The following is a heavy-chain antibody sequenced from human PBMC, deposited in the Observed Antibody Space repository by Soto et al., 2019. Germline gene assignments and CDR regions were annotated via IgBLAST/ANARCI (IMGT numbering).Heavy chain of an antibody. CDR2: IGGSGGST. V-gene: IGHV3-23*01. CDR1: GFAFRTYA. D-gene: IGHD1-1*01. J-gene: IGHJ5*02. Sequence: GGSLRLSCAPAGFAFRTYAMSWVRQTPGQGLEWVSVIGGSGGSTKYADSVTGRLTISRDNSKNTLFLQMNSLRVDDTALYYCTKLTNWYGGWFDPWGQGTLVTISS. CDR3: TKLTNWYGGWFDP.